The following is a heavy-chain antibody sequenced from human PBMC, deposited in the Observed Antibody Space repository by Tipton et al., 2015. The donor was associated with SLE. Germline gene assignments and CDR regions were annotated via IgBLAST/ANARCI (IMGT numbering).Heavy chain of an antibody. J-gene: IGHJ5*02. CDR3: ARQFVSSWYNGWFDP. V-gene: IGHV4-34*01. Sequence: TLSLTCAVYGGSFSGYYWSWIRQPPGKGLEWIGEIKHSGSTNYNPSLKSRVTISVDTSKNQFSLKLSSVTAADTAVYYCARQFVSSWYNGWFDPWGQGTLVPVSS. CDR2: IKHSGST. D-gene: IGHD6-13*01. CDR1: GGSFSGYY.